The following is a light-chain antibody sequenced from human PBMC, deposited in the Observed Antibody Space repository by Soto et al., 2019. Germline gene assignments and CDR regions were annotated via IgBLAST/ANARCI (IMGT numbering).Light chain of an antibody. V-gene: IGLV1-44*01. J-gene: IGLJ1*01. CDR3: AAWDASLDGGV. CDR2: SNN. CDR1: SSNIGSNT. Sequence: HSVLTQPPSASGTPGQRVTISCSGSSSNIGSNTVNWYQQLPGTAPKLLIYSNNQRPSGVPDRFSGSKSGTSASLAISGLQSEDEADYYCAAWDASLDGGVFGTGTKVTVL.